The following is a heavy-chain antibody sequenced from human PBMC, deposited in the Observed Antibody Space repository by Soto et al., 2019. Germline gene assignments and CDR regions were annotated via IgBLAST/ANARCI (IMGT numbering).Heavy chain of an antibody. V-gene: IGHV1-69*13. Sequence: SVKVSCKAAGGAFSMFAISGVLQSPLQWLDWLGLIIPVFGATYYAQKFQGRVTVTADESTTTGYMELTSLRSEDTAVYYCAREESTLGRGVAYYYGLDVWGQGTTVTVSS. D-gene: IGHD3-10*01. CDR1: GGAFSMFA. J-gene: IGHJ6*02. CDR3: AREESTLGRGVAYYYGLDV. CDR2: IIPVFGAT.